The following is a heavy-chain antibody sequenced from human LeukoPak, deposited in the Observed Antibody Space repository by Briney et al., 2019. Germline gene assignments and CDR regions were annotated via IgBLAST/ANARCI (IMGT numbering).Heavy chain of an antibody. D-gene: IGHD3-22*01. CDR1: GGSISSYY. CDR3: ARESYYDSSGYYDYYYGMDV. V-gene: IGHV4-59*01. J-gene: IGHJ6*02. CDR2: IYYSGST. Sequence: PSETLSLTFTVSGGSISSYYWSWIRQPPGKGLEWIGYIYYSGSTNYNPSLKSRVPISVDTSKNQFSLKLSSVTAADTAVYYCARESYYDSSGYYDYYYGMDVWGQGTTVTVSS.